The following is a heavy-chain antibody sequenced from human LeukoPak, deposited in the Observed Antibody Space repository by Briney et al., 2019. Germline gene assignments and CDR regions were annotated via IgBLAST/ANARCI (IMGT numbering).Heavy chain of an antibody. J-gene: IGHJ6*02. V-gene: IGHV3-30*18. CDR1: GFTFSSYG. Sequence: GGSLRLSCAASGFTFSSYGMHWVRQAPGKGLEWVAVISYDGSSKYYADSVKGRFTISRDNSKNTLYLQMNSLRAEDTAVYYCAKDIVVVPAAFYYYYGMDVWGQGATVTVSS. D-gene: IGHD2-2*01. CDR2: ISYDGSSK. CDR3: AKDIVVVPAAFYYYYGMDV.